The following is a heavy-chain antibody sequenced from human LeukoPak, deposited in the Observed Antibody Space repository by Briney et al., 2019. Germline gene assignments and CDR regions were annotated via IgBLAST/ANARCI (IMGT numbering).Heavy chain of an antibody. J-gene: IGHJ4*02. CDR1: GLTFSTYG. D-gene: IGHD1-26*01. CDR3: AKDVRQWELPQFDY. V-gene: IGHV3-30*18. CDR2: ISYDGSNK. Sequence: GGSLRLSCAASGLTFSTYGMHWVRQAPGKGLEWVAVISYDGSNKYYADSVKGRFTISRDNSKNTLYLQMNSLRAEDTAVYYCAKDVRQWELPQFDYWGQGTLVTVSS.